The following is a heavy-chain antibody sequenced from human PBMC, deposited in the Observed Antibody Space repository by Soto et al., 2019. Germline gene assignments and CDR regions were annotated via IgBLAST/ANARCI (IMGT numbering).Heavy chain of an antibody. CDR1: GGSISSDVYS. D-gene: IGHD3-22*01. Sequence: PSETLSFTCAVSGGSISSDVYSWSWIRQPPGKGLEWIGYIYHSGSTYYNPSLKSRVTISVDRSKNQFSLKLSSVTAADTAVYYCARGNYYDTANFDYWGQGTLVTVSS. CDR2: IYHSGST. J-gene: IGHJ4*02. V-gene: IGHV4-30-2*01. CDR3: ARGNYYDTANFDY.